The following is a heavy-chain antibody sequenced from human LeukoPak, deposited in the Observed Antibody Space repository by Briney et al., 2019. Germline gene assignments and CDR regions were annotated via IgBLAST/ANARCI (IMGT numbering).Heavy chain of an antibody. J-gene: IGHJ3*02. D-gene: IGHD1-26*01. CDR3: ARDTIAVSGSYYPRLYHAFDI. Sequence: GGSLRLSCAASGFTFDDYAMHWVRQAPGKGLEWVSGISWNSGSIGYADSVKGRFTISRDNAKNSLYLQMNSLRAEDTAVYYCARDTIAVSGSYYPRLYHAFDIWGQGTMVTVSS. CDR1: GFTFDDYA. CDR2: ISWNSGSI. V-gene: IGHV3-9*01.